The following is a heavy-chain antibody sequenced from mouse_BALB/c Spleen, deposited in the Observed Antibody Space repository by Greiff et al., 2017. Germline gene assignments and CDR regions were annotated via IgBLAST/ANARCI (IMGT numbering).Heavy chain of an antibody. J-gene: IGHJ4*01. Sequence: EVKLVESGPGLVKPSQSLSLTCTVTGYSITSDYAWNWIRQFPGNKLEWMGYISYSGSTSYNPSLKSRISITRDTSKNQFFLQLNSVTTEDTATYYCARGGLHAMDYWGQGTSVTVSS. CDR3: ARGGLHAMDY. V-gene: IGHV3-2*02. CDR1: GYSITSDYA. D-gene: IGHD2-4*01. CDR2: ISYSGST.